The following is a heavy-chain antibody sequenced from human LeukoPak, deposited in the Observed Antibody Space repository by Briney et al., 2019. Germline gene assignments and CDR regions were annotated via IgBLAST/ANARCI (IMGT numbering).Heavy chain of an antibody. Sequence: SETLSLTCTVSGASISSSSFYWGWIRQPPGKGLEWIANIYYNGRTYYNPSLKSRVIMSVDTSKNQFSLKLSSVTAADTAVYYCARVWFGYSSGWTHFDYWGQGTLVTVSS. D-gene: IGHD6-19*01. CDR2: IYYNGRT. V-gene: IGHV4-39*07. CDR3: ARVWFGYSSGWTHFDY. CDR1: GASISSSSFY. J-gene: IGHJ4*02.